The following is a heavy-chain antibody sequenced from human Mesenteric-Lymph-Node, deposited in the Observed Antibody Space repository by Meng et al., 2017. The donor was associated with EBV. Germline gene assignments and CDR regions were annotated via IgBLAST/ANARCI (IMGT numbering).Heavy chain of an antibody. J-gene: IGHJ4*02. CDR1: GDSISSSNW. CDR3: ARVGYNYVYYFDF. D-gene: IGHD5-24*01. CDR2: VYHTGSA. V-gene: IGHV4-4*02. Sequence: QLQESGPGLVKPSGTLSLTCAVSGDSISSSNWWNWVRQPPGKGLEWIGEVYHTGSANYNPSHKSRVIIAVDKSNNQFSLRLSSVTAADTAVYYCARVGYNYVYYFDFWSQGTLVTVSS.